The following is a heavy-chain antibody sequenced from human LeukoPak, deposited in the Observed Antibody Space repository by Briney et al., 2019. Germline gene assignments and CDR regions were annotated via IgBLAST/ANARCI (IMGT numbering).Heavy chain of an antibody. V-gene: IGHV1-3*03. D-gene: IGHD2-15*01. Sequence: ASVKVSWKASGYIFTNYAIHWVRQAPGQRPQWMGWINAANGNTKYSQEFQGRVTITRDTSASTAYMEMSSLRSDDMAVYYCARGRGTSGSNRDFYYYYYMDIWGKGTTVIVSS. CDR1: GYIFTNYA. CDR2: INAANGNT. J-gene: IGHJ6*03. CDR3: ARGRGTSGSNRDFYYYYYMDI.